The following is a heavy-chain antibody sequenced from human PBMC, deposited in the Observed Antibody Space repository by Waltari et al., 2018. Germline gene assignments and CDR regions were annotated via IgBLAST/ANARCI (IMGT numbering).Heavy chain of an antibody. Sequence: EVRLVESGGDLVQPGGSLSLSCAASGFPVSSDSMNWLRQAPGKGLEWVSVIYSGGSANYTDSVKGRFIVSRDNSRNTLYLQMNGLRADDTAIYYCARGHRGSRPLWGQGTLVTVSS. CDR3: ARGHRGSRPL. CDR2: IYSGGSA. D-gene: IGHD3-10*01. J-gene: IGHJ4*02. V-gene: IGHV3-53*01. CDR1: GFPVSSDS.